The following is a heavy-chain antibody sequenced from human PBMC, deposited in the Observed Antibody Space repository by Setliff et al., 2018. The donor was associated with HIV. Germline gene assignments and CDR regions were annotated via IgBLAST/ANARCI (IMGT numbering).Heavy chain of an antibody. V-gene: IGHV4-39*07. CDR1: GGSISSSSSF. J-gene: IGHJ4*02. CDR2: IYYTGST. CDR3: ARGEFYCGTDCYWSSFDY. D-gene: IGHD2-21*02. Sequence: SETLSLTCTVSGGSISSSSSFWGWIRQPPGKGLEWIGSIYYTGSTYYNPSLKSRVTISADTPKNQLSLKLTSVTAADTAVYYCARGEFYCGTDCYWSSFDYWGQGILVTVSS.